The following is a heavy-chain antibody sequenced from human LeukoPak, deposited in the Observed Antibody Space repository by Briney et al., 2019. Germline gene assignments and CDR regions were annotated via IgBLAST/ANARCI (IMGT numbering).Heavy chain of an antibody. CDR1: GFTFSDYY. CDR3: ARPRGTTGRIEDEDAFDI. Sequence: LGGSLRLSCAASGFTFSDYYMTWIRQAPGKGLEWVSHISTTSTYTNYVESVKGRFTISRDNAKSSLYLQMDSLRAEDTALYYCARPRGTTGRIEDEDAFDIWGQGTMVTVSS. D-gene: IGHD1-1*01. J-gene: IGHJ3*02. V-gene: IGHV3-11*03. CDR2: ISTTSTYT.